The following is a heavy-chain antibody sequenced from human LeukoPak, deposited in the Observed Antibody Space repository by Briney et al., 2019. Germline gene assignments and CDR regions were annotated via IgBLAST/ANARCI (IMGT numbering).Heavy chain of an antibody. V-gene: IGHV4-39*01. J-gene: IGHJ4*02. D-gene: IGHD6-19*01. CDR1: GGSISSSSYY. CDR2: IYYSGST. Sequence: SETLSLTCTVSGGSISSSSYYWGWIRQPPGKGLEWIGSIYYSGSTFYNPSLKSRVSISVDTSKNEFSLTVNSVTAADTAMYYCARHEHKALAGNDWGRGTLVTVSS. CDR3: ARHEHKALAGND.